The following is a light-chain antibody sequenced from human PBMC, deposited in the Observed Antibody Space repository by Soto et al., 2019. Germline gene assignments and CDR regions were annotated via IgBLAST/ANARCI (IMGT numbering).Light chain of an antibody. CDR2: EVT. V-gene: IGLV2-14*01. CDR3: SSYPTSSTRV. CDR1: SIDVGIYNY. J-gene: IGLJ1*01. Sequence: QSALTQPASVSGSAGQSIAISCTGSSIDVGIYNYVSWYQQHPGKVPKLIIYEVTSRPSGVSIRFSGSKSGNTASLTISGLQPEYEADYYCSSYPTSSTRVFETGTKVTVL.